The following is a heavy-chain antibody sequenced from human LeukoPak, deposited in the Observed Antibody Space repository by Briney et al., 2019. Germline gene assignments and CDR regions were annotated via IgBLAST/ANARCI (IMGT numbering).Heavy chain of an antibody. Sequence: ASVKVSCQVSGYTLTELSMHWVRQAPGKGLEWMGCFDREDGETIYAQKFQGRVTMTEDTSTDTAYMELSSLRSEDTAVYYCATETYTAGYNQPGQSGFDYWGQGTLVTVSS. CDR3: ATETYTAGYNQPGQSGFDY. J-gene: IGHJ4*02. CDR1: GYTLTELS. CDR2: FDREDGET. V-gene: IGHV1-24*01. D-gene: IGHD5-24*01.